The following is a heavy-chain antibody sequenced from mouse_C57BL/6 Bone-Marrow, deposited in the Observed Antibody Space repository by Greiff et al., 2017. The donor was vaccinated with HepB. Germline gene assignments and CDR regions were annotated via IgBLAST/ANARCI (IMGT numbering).Heavy chain of an antibody. CDR3: ARHEDNNWYGLDYFDY. CDR2: FYPGSGSI. D-gene: IGHD2-10*02. J-gene: IGHJ2*01. Sequence: QVQLQQSGAELVKPGASVKLSCKASGYTFTEYTIHWVKQRSGQGLELIGWFYPGSGSIKYNEKFKDKATLTADKSSSTVYMELSRLTSEDSAVYFCARHEDNNWYGLDYFDYWGQGTTLTVSS. V-gene: IGHV1-62-2*01. CDR1: GYTFTEYT.